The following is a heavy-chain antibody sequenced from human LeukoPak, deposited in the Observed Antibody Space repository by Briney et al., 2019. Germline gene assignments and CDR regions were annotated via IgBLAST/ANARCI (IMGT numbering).Heavy chain of an antibody. D-gene: IGHD1-26*01. J-gene: IGHJ4*02. CDR3: ARDRIVGANRGFDY. CDR2: IYHSGST. Sequence: SETLSLTCTVSGYSISSGYYWGWIRQPPGKGLEWIGSIYHSGSTYYNPSLKSRVTISVDTSKNQFSLKLSSVTAADTAVYYCARDRIVGANRGFDYWGQGTLVTVSS. CDR1: GYSISSGYY. V-gene: IGHV4-38-2*02.